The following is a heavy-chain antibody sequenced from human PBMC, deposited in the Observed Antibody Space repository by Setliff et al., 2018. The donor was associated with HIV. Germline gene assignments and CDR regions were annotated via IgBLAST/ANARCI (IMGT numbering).Heavy chain of an antibody. V-gene: IGHV4-39*07. CDR2: LYFSGRA. D-gene: IGHD2-2*01. CDR1: GGSISSSSYY. CDR3: ARVQPGEWVDY. Sequence: PSETLSLTCTVSGGSISSSSYYWGWIRQPPGKGLEWVGRLYFSGRAYYNPSLKSRVTVSVDASKNQFSLKLSSVTAADTAVYYCARVQPGEWVDYWGQGTLVTVS. J-gene: IGHJ4*02.